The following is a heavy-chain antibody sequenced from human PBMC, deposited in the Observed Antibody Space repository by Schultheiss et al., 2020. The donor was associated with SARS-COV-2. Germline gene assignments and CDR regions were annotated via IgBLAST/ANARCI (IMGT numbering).Heavy chain of an antibody. CDR2: ISGSGGST. CDR1: GFTFSSYE. Sequence: GGSLRLSCAASGFTFSSYEMNWVRQAPGKGLEWVSAISGSGGSTYYADSVKGRFTISRDNSKNTLYLQMNSLRAEDTAVYYCAKVGSWHRPTYYFDYWGQGTLVTVSS. CDR3: AKVGSWHRPTYYFDY. D-gene: IGHD6-13*01. J-gene: IGHJ4*02. V-gene: IGHV3-23*01.